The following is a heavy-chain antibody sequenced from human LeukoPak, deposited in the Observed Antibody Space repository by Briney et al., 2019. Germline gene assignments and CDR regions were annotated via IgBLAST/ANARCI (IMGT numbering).Heavy chain of an antibody. Sequence: GGSLRLSCAASGFTFSSYAMSWVRQAPGKGLEWVSAISGSGGSTYYADSVKGRFTISRDNSKNTLYLQMNSLRAEDTAVYYCAREGLRRIVVVNRGPRWFDPWGQGTLVTVSS. D-gene: IGHD3-22*01. CDR2: ISGSGGST. CDR1: GFTFSSYA. J-gene: IGHJ5*02. CDR3: AREGLRRIVVVNRGPRWFDP. V-gene: IGHV3-23*01.